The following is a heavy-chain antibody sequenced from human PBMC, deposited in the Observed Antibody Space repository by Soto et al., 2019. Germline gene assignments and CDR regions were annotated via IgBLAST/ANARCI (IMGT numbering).Heavy chain of an antibody. CDR1: GGSISGYY. Sequence: SETLSLTCTVSGGSISGYYWSWIRQPPGKGLEWIGFIYFTGNTNYKPSLESRVTISLDTSKNRFSLKVTSVTAADTAVYYCARAHPKYYYYGLDVWGQGTTVTVSS. CDR3: ARAHPKYYYYGLDV. J-gene: IGHJ6*02. CDR2: IYFTGNT. V-gene: IGHV4-59*01.